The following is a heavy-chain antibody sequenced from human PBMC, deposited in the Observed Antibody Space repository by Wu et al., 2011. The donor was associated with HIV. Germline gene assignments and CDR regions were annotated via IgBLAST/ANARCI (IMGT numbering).Heavy chain of an antibody. CDR2: IDPEDGKT. CDR1: GYTFIDYH. D-gene: IGHD6-13*01. Sequence: EVRLVQSGAEVKKPGTTVKISCKVSGYTFIDYHLFWVQQAPGKGLEWLGLIDPEDGKTEYADKFQGRFTITADTSSETTFLEVNTLRTDDTAIYYCAQGGPLSTIAISLAGRSWFDPWGQGTLVTVSS. V-gene: IGHV1-69-2*01. CDR3: AQGGPLSTIAISLAGRSWFDP. J-gene: IGHJ5*02.